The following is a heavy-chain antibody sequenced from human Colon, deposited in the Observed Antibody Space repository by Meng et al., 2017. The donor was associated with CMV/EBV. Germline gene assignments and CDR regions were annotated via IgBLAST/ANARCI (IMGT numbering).Heavy chain of an antibody. Sequence: GESLKISCAASGFTVSGNYMSWVRQAPGKGLEWVSVIYSGGSTYYADSVKGRFTISRDHSKNTLFLQINSLRGEDTAVYYCARDGLADTAFTYYYYSGMDVWGHGTTVTVSS. J-gene: IGHJ6*02. D-gene: IGHD5-24*01. CDR1: GFTVSGNY. CDR3: ARDGLADTAFTYYYYSGMDV. CDR2: IYSGGST. V-gene: IGHV3-66*02.